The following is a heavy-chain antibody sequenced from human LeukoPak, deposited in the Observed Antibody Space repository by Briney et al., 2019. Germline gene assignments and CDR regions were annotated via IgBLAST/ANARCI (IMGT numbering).Heavy chain of an antibody. CDR1: GFTFSSYG. CDR3: AKEGPVVPAAIKGLDY. Sequence: PGGSLRLSCAASGFTFSSYGMHWVRQAPGKGLEWVAFIRYDGSNKYYADSVKGRFTISRDNSKNTLYLQMNSLRAEDTAVYYCAKEGPVVPAAIKGLDYWGQGTLVTVSS. CDR2: IRYDGSNK. V-gene: IGHV3-30*02. J-gene: IGHJ4*02. D-gene: IGHD2-2*02.